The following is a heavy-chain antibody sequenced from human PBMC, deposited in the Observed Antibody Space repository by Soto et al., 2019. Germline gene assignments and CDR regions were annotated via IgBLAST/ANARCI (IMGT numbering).Heavy chain of an antibody. CDR3: ARNSRHYYDSSGPSIYFGY. Sequence: SVKVSCKASGGTFSSYAISWVRQAPGQGLEWIGGIIPIFGTANYAQKFQGRVTITADESTITAYMELSSLRSEDATVSYCARNSRHYYDSSGPSIYFGYWGQGGLVTVSS. CDR1: GGTFSSYA. D-gene: IGHD3-22*01. V-gene: IGHV1-69*13. J-gene: IGHJ4*02. CDR2: IIPIFGTA.